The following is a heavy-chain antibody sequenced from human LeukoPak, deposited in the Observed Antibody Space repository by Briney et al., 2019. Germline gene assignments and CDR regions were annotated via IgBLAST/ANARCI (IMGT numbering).Heavy chain of an antibody. D-gene: IGHD3-3*02. Sequence: GGSLRLCCVSSGFTIGTAWMSWVRQAPGKGLEWLGHIKSEGEGATTDYAAPAKGRFAISRDDSKNMIYLQMSSLKIDDTAIYYCIAHFPYFYGFDVWGKGTTVTVSS. V-gene: IGHV3-15*01. CDR3: IAHFPYFYGFDV. CDR1: GFTIGTAW. CDR2: IKSEGEGATT. J-gene: IGHJ6*04.